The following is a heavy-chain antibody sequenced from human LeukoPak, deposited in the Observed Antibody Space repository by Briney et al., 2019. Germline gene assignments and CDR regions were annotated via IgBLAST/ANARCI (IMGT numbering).Heavy chain of an antibody. CDR1: GGSISSSSYY. CDR2: IYYSGST. CDR3: AGRARYSSGWLYYYYMDV. J-gene: IGHJ6*03. Sequence: TSETLSLTCTVSGGSISSSSYYWGWIRQPPGKGLEWIGSIYYSGSTYYNPSLKSRVTISVDTSKDQFSLKLSSVTAADTAVYYCAGRARYSSGWLYYYYMDVWGKGTTVTVSS. V-gene: IGHV4-39*01. D-gene: IGHD6-19*01.